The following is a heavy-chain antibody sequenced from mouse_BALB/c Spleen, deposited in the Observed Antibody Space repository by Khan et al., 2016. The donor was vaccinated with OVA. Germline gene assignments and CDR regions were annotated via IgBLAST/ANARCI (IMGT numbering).Heavy chain of an antibody. Sequence: QVQLKQSGAELAKPGASVKMSCKASGYTFTTYWMHWVKQRPGQGLDWIGYINPSTGYTEYNQKFKDKATLTADKSSSTAYMQLNSLTSEDSAVYYCARRGVYGIFAYWGQGTLATVSA. V-gene: IGHV1-7*01. CDR1: GYTFTTYW. J-gene: IGHJ3*01. CDR3: ARRGVYGIFAY. D-gene: IGHD2-1*01. CDR2: INPSTGYT.